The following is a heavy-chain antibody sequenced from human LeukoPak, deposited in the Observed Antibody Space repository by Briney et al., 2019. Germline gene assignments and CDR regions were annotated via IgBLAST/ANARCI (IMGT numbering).Heavy chain of an antibody. V-gene: IGHV3-11*04. D-gene: IGHD1-14*01. Sequence: GGSLRLSCAASGFTFSDYYMSWIRQAPGKGLEWVSYISSSGSTIYYADSVKGRFTISRDNAKNSLYLQMNSLRAEDTAVYYCARSMDYDRNDAFDIWGQGTMVTVSS. CDR3: ARSMDYDRNDAFDI. CDR2: ISSSGSTI. CDR1: GFTFSDYY. J-gene: IGHJ3*02.